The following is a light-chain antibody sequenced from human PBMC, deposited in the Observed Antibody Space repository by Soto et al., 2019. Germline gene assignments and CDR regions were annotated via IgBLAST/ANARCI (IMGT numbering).Light chain of an antibody. V-gene: IGLV1-44*01. J-gene: IGLJ2*01. CDR2: GND. CDR1: SSNIESNT. Sequence: QSVLTQPPSASGTPGHRVTISCSGGSSNIESNTVNWYQHLPGAAPKLLIYGNDQRPSGVPDRFSGSKSGTSVFLAISGLQSEDEADYYCTAWDDSLRAVLFGGGTQLTVL. CDR3: TAWDDSLRAVL.